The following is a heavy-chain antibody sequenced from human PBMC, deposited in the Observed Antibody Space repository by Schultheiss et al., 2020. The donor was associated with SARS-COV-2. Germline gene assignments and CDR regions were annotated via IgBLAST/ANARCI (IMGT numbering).Heavy chain of an antibody. CDR2: INHSGST. CDR3: ARGQYSSNWYGSRPFDP. J-gene: IGHJ5*02. V-gene: IGHV4-34*01. D-gene: IGHD6-13*01. Sequence: GSLRLSCTVSGGSISSYYWSWIRQPPGKGLEWIGEINHSGSTNYNPSLKTRVTISVDTSKNQFSLKLSSVTAADTAVYYCARGQYSSNWYGSRPFDPWGQGTLVTVSS. CDR1: GGSISSYY.